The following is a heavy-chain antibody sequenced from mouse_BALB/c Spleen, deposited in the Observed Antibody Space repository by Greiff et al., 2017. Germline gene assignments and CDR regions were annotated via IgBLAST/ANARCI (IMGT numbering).Heavy chain of an antibody. D-gene: IGHD1-1*01. CDR1: GFTFSDFY. Sequence: EVKVVESGGGLVQPGGSLRLSCATSGFTFSDFYMEWVRQPPGKRLEWIAASRNKANDYTTEYSASVKGRFIVSRDTSQSILYLQMNALRAEDTAIYYCARDAGSSYFDYWGQGTTLTVSS. CDR2: SRNKANDYTT. V-gene: IGHV7-1*02. CDR3: ARDAGSSYFDY. J-gene: IGHJ2*01.